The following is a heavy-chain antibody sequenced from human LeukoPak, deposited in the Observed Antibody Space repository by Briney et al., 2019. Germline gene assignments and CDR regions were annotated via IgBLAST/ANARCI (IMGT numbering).Heavy chain of an antibody. V-gene: IGHV3-7*01. Sequence: GGSLRLSCAASGFTFSSYWMGWFRQAPGRGLEWVANIKEDGSEKNYVDSVKGRFSISRDNAENSLYLQMNSLRVEDTAMYYCARVGAGGGNYFRSYYDRWDQGTLVTVSS. CDR3: ARVGAGGGNYFRSYYDR. D-gene: IGHD2/OR15-2a*01. CDR2: IKEDGSEK. CDR1: GFTFSSYW. J-gene: IGHJ4*02.